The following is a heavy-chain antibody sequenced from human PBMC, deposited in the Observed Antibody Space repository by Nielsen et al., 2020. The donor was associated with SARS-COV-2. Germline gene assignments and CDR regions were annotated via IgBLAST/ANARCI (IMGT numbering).Heavy chain of an antibody. CDR2: INLDGTTM. V-gene: IGHV3-74*01. Sequence: WIRQPPGKGLVWVSRINLDGTTMHYAESVEGRFTISRDNARNMVFLQMNSLRAEDTAIYFCTRDLLGVASGPDFWGQGTLVTVSS. CDR3: TRDLLGVASGPDF. J-gene: IGHJ4*02. D-gene: IGHD2-15*01.